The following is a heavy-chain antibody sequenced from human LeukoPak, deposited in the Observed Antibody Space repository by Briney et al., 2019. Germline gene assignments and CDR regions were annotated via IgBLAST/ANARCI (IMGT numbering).Heavy chain of an antibody. J-gene: IGHJ4*02. D-gene: IGHD3-10*01. CDR2: IKSKTDGGTT. CDR1: GFTFSNAW. V-gene: IGHV3-15*01. Sequence: GGPLRLSCAASGFTFSNAWMSWVRQAPGKGLEWVGRIKSKTDGGTTDYAAPVKGRFTISRDDSKNTLYLQMNSLKTEDTAVYYCTTALGYYGSGSYRPYGYWGQGTLVTVSS. CDR3: TTALGYYGSGSYRPYGY.